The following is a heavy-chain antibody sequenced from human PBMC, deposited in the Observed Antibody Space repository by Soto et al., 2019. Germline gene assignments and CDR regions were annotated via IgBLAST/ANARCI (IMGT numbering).Heavy chain of an antibody. CDR3: ARDQDSSSFFWFDP. Sequence: SPTLSLTCAISGDSVSSNSAAWNWIRQSPSRGLEWLGRTYYRSKWYNDYAVSVKSRITINPDTSKNQFSLQLSSVTPEDTAVYYCARDQDSSSFFWFDPWGQGTLVTVSS. CDR1: GDSVSSNSAA. V-gene: IGHV6-1*01. CDR2: TYYRSKWYN. J-gene: IGHJ5*02. D-gene: IGHD6-13*01.